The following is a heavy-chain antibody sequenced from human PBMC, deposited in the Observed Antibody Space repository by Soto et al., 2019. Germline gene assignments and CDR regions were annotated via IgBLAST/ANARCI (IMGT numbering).Heavy chain of an antibody. V-gene: IGHV3-15*01. D-gene: IGHD3-3*01. CDR1: GFTFSKAF. J-gene: IGHJ4*02. Sequence: GGSLRLSCAASGFTFSKAFMSWVRQAPGKGLEWVGRIKSQTDGGTIDYAAPVKGRFTISRDDSKKTLYLQMNSLKTEDTAVYYCATSSGPDYWGQGTLVTVSS. CDR3: ATSSGPDY. CDR2: IKSQTDGGTI.